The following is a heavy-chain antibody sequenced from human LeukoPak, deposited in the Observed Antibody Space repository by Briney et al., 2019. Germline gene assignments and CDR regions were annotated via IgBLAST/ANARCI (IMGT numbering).Heavy chain of an antibody. CDR1: GFTFSSYW. CDR3: ARRGYGSGSYYKNPRGFNY. Sequence: GGSLRLSCAASGFTFSSYWMSWVRQAPGKGLEWVANIQQDGSEKYYVDSVKGRFTISRDNAKNSLYLQMNSLRAEDTAVYYCARRGYGSGSYYKNPRGFNYWGQGTLVTVSS. CDR2: IQQDGSEK. V-gene: IGHV3-7*01. J-gene: IGHJ4*02. D-gene: IGHD3-10*01.